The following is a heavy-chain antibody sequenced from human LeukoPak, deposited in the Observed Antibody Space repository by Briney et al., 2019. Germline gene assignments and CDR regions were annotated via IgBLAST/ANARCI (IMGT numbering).Heavy chain of an antibody. CDR1: GFTFSSYS. D-gene: IGHD1-14*01. V-gene: IGHV3-21*01. Sequence: GGSLRLSCAASGFTFSSYSMNWVRQAPGKGVEWVSSISSSSYIYYADSVKGRFTISRDNAKNSLYLQMNSLRAEDTAVYYCARTGGADAFDIWGQGTMVTVSS. CDR2: ISSSSYI. CDR3: ARTGGADAFDI. J-gene: IGHJ3*02.